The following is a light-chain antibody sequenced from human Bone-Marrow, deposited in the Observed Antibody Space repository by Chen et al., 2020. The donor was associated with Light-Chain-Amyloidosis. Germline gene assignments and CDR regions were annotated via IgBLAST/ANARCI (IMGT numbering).Light chain of an antibody. V-gene: IGLV2-14*01. CDR3: SSYTITNTLV. J-gene: IGLJ1*01. CDR1: SSDVGCDNH. CDR2: EVT. Sequence: QSALTQPASVSGSPGQSITLSCTGTSSDVGCDNHVSWYQPHPDKAPKLMIYEVTNRPSWVPDRFSGSKSDNTASLTISGLQTEDEADYFCSSYTITNTLVFGSGTRVTVL.